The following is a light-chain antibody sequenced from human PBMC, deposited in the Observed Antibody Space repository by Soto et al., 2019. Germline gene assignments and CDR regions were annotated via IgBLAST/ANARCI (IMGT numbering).Light chain of an antibody. CDR2: DSD. CDR1: SSNIAANS. J-gene: IGLJ1*01. CDR3: GAWENSLTVYV. V-gene: IGLV1-51*01. Sequence: QSVLTQPPSVSAAPGQEVTISCSGSSSNIAANSVSWYQHLPGTAPKLLISDSDRRPSGIPARFSGSKSGTSATLGITGLQTGDEADYYCGAWENSLTVYVFGSGTKVTVL.